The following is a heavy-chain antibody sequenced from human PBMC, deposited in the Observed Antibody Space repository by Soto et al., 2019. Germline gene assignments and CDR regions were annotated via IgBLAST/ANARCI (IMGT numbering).Heavy chain of an antibody. J-gene: IGHJ6*03. CDR3: ARGRYCSGGSCYSRVYYYYYMDV. V-gene: IGHV4-34*01. CDR2: INHSGST. CDR1: GGSFSGYY. D-gene: IGHD2-15*01. Sequence: PSETLSLTCAVYGGSFSGYYWSWIRQPPGKGLEWIGEINHSGSTNYNPSLKSRVTISVDTSKNQFSLKLSSVTAADTAVYYCARGRYCSGGSCYSRVYYYYYMDVWGKGTTVTVSS.